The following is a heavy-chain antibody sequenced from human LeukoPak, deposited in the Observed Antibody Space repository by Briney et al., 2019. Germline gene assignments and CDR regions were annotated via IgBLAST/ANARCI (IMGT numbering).Heavy chain of an antibody. CDR3: ARDRAASMYFDY. J-gene: IGHJ4*02. D-gene: IGHD6-13*01. CDR1: GYTLTELS. Sequence: AASVKVSCKVSGYTLTELSMHWVRQAPGQGLEWMGRIIPILGIANYAQKFQGRVTITADKSTSTAYMELSSLRSEDTAVYYCARDRAASMYFDYWGQGTLVTVSS. V-gene: IGHV1-69*04. CDR2: IIPILGIA.